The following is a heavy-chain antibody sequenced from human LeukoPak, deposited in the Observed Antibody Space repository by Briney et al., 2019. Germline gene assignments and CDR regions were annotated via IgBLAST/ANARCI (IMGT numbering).Heavy chain of an antibody. CDR2: INHSGST. CDR1: GGSFSGYY. Sequence: SETLSLTCAVYGGSFSGYYWSWIRQPPGKGLEWIGEINHSGSTNYNPSLKSRVTISVDTSQNQFSLKLSSVTAADTAVYYCASLTYYYDSSGLVSYWGQGTLVTVSS. CDR3: ASLTYYYDSSGLVSY. J-gene: IGHJ4*02. V-gene: IGHV4-34*01. D-gene: IGHD3-22*01.